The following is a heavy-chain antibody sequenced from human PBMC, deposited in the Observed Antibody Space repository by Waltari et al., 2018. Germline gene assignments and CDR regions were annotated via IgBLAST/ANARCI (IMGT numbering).Heavy chain of an antibody. D-gene: IGHD3-9*01. Sequence: QVQLQESGPGLVKPSETLSLTCTVSGGSISSYYWSWIRQPPGKGLEWIGYIYYSGSTNYNPSLKSRVTISVDTSKNQFSLKLSSVTAADTAVYYCARGDYDILTGYLDYFDYWCQGTLVTVSS. V-gene: IGHV4-59*01. CDR3: ARGDYDILTGYLDYFDY. CDR2: IYYSGST. J-gene: IGHJ4*02. CDR1: GGSISSYY.